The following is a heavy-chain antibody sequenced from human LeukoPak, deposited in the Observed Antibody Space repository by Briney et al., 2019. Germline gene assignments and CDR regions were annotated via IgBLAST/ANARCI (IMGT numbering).Heavy chain of an antibody. J-gene: IGHJ4*02. V-gene: IGHV3-7*01. CDR2: IKQDGSEK. CDR3: ARDTPYLRYDYVWGSYRSPRGDY. D-gene: IGHD3-16*02. Sequence: GGSLRLSCAASGFTFSSYWMSWVRQAPGKGLEWVANIKQDGSEKYYVDSVKGRFTISRDNAKNSLYLQMNSLRAEDTAVYYCARDTPYLRYDYVWGSYRSPRGDYRGQGTLVTVSS. CDR1: GFTFSSYW.